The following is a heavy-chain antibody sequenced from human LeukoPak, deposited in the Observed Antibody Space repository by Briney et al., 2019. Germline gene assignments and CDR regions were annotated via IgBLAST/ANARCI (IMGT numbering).Heavy chain of an antibody. D-gene: IGHD2-21*01. CDR3: ARVPGGANGAFDI. CDR2: IIPIFGTA. Sequence: SVKVSCKASGYTFTSYDINWVRQATGQGLEWMGGIIPIFGTANYAQKFQGRVTITADKSTSTAYMELSSLRSEDTAVYYCARVPGGANGAFDIWGQGTMVTVSS. CDR1: GYTFTSYD. V-gene: IGHV1-69*06. J-gene: IGHJ3*02.